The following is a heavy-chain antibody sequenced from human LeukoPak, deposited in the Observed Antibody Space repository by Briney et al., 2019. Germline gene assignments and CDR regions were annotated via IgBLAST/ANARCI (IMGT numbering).Heavy chain of an antibody. CDR2: LNWNGGTT. J-gene: IGHJ4*02. Sequence: PGGSLRLSCAASGFTFDDYGMSWVRQVPGKGLEWVSGLNWNGGTTGYADSVKGRFTISRDNAKNSLYLQMNSLRAEDTAVYYCARFIAAPYYFDYWGRGTLVTVSS. D-gene: IGHD6-13*01. V-gene: IGHV3-20*04. CDR3: ARFIAAPYYFDY. CDR1: GFTFDDYG.